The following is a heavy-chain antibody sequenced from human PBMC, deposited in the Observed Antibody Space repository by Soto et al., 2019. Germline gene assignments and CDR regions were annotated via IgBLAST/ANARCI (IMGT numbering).Heavy chain of an antibody. Sequence: QVQLVQSGAEVKKPGASVKVSCKASGYTFTNDYMHWVRQAPGQGLEWMGIINPSTGTTSYAQKFQGRVTLTRDMSTSTVHMELSSLRSDDTAVYYCAGASCDRVRGVKEFDSWGQGTLVTVSS. J-gene: IGHJ4*02. V-gene: IGHV1-46*01. CDR2: INPSTGTT. CDR1: GYTFTNDY. CDR3: AGASCDRVRGVKEFDS. D-gene: IGHD3-10*01.